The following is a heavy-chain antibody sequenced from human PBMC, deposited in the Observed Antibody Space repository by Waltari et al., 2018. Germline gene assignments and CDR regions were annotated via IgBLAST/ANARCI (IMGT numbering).Heavy chain of an antibody. Sequence: QLQLQESGPGLVKPSETLSLTCTVSGGSISTNYNWGWIRQPPGKGLEWMGNMQYRGSTFYNPSLESRVTISRDTWKNQFSLRLSSVGAADTAVYFCGRIAFGDEGGYFQYWGQGTLVTVSS. CDR3: GRIAFGDEGGYFQY. D-gene: IGHD4-17*01. CDR2: MQYRGST. V-gene: IGHV4-39*01. J-gene: IGHJ1*01. CDR1: GGSISTNYN.